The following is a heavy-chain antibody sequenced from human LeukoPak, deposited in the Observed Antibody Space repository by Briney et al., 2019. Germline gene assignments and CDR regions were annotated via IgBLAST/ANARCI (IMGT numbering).Heavy chain of an antibody. V-gene: IGHV3-23*01. Sequence: GGSLRLSCTTSKFSFNSYGMTWVRQAPGKGLEWVSSISGSGGSTQYAASVQGRFTISRDNSKNTLYLQMNSLRAEDTAVYYCAKDPNGDYIGTFDIWGRGTMVTVSS. J-gene: IGHJ3*02. CDR1: KFSFNSYG. CDR3: AKDPNGDYIGTFDI. CDR2: ISGSGGST. D-gene: IGHD4-17*01.